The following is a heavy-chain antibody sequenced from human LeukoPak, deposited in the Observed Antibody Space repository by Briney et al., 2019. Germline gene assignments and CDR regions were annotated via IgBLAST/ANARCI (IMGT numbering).Heavy chain of an antibody. J-gene: IGHJ5*02. Sequence: ASVKVSCKASGGTFSSYAISWVRQAPGQGLEWMGRIIPTFGIANYAQEFQGRVTITADKSTSTAYMELSSLRSEDTAVYYCAREDHIVVVPAAKEVWFDPWGQGTLVTVSS. CDR1: GGTFSSYA. CDR2: IIPTFGIA. CDR3: AREDHIVVVPAAKEVWFDP. V-gene: IGHV1-69*04. D-gene: IGHD2-2*01.